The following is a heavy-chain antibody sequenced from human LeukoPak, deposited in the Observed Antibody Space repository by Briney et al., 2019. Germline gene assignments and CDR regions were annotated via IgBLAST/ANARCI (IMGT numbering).Heavy chain of an antibody. Sequence: PGGSLRLSCAASGFTFSSYAMSWVRQAPGKGLEWASGLSGSGGSTYYADSVKGRFTISRDNSKNTLYVQMNSLRPEDTAVYYCARITGSRVGGFDYWGQGTLVTVSS. D-gene: IGHD1-20*01. CDR3: ARITGSRVGGFDY. J-gene: IGHJ4*02. CDR1: GFTFSSYA. V-gene: IGHV3-23*01. CDR2: LSGSGGST.